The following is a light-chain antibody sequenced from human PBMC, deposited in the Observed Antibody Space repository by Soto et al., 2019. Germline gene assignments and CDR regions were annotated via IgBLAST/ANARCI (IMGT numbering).Light chain of an antibody. V-gene: IGLV2-14*03. Sequence: QSVQTQPASVSGSPGQSITISCTGTSSDVGAYIFVSWYQQHPGKAPKLMIYDIINRPSGVSNRFSGSKSGNTASLTISGLQAEDEADYYCVSFTTSRSYVFGTGTKLTVL. J-gene: IGLJ1*01. CDR3: VSFTTSRSYV. CDR1: SSDVGAYIF. CDR2: DII.